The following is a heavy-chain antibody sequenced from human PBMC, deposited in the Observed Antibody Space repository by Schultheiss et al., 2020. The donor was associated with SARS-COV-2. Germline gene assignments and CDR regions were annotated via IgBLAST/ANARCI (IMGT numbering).Heavy chain of an antibody. V-gene: IGHV4-30-4*08. CDR1: GGSISSGGYY. CDR3: ARENIAVAGTFHAFDI. J-gene: IGHJ3*02. CDR2: IYYSGTT. Sequence: LRLSCTVSGGSISSGGYYWSWIRQHPGKGLEYIGYIYYSGTTYYNPSLKSRVTISVDTSKNQFSLKLSSVTAAGTAVYYCARENIAVAGTFHAFDIWGQGTMVTVSS. D-gene: IGHD6-19*01.